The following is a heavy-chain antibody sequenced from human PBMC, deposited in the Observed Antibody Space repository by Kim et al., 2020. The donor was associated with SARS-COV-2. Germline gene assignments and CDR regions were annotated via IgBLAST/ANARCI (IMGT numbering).Heavy chain of an antibody. D-gene: IGHD1-7*01. CDR3: ARDSSTGNYIYFDF. J-gene: IGHJ4*02. CDR2: IYYTGST. V-gene: IGHV4-59*01. Sequence: SETLSLTCTVSGGSISGYYWSWIRQPPGKGLEWTGYIYYTGSTNDNPSLRSRVTISIDTSKNQFSLKLASVTAADSAVYYCARDSSTGNYIYFDFWGQGALVTVSS. CDR1: GGSISGYY.